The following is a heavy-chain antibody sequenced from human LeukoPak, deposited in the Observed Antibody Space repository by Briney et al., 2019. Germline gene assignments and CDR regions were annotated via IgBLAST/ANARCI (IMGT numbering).Heavy chain of an antibody. CDR3: ARVIWGDYGDHVYYFDY. J-gene: IGHJ4*02. D-gene: IGHD4-17*01. CDR2: IYHSGST. Sequence: SQTLSLTCAVSGGSISSGGYSWSWIRQPPGKGLEWIGYIYHSGSTYYNPSLKSRVTISVDRSKNQFSLKLSSVTAADTAVYYCARVIWGDYGDHVYYFDYWGQGTLVTVSS. V-gene: IGHV4-30-2*01. CDR1: GGSISSGGYS.